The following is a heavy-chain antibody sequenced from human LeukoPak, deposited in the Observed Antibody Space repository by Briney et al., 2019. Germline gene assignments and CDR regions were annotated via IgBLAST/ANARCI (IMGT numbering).Heavy chain of an antibody. D-gene: IGHD6-13*01. CDR3: AKDRYSSSWYVVWGFDY. Sequence: SGTLSLTCAVSGGSISSSNWWSWVRQPPGKGLEWIGEIYHSGSTNYNPSLKSRVTISVDKSKNQFSLKLNSVTAADTAVYYCAKDRYSSSWYVVWGFDYWGQGTLVTVSS. J-gene: IGHJ4*02. CDR2: IYHSGST. CDR1: GGSISSSNW. V-gene: IGHV4-4*02.